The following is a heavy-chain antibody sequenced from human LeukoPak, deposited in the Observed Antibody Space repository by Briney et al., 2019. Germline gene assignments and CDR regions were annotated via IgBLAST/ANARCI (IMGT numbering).Heavy chain of an antibody. J-gene: IGHJ4*02. V-gene: IGHV3-7*03. CDR1: GFTFSSYW. Sequence: GGSLRLSCAASGFTFSSYWMSWVRQAPGKGLEWVANIKQDGSEKYYADSVKGRFTISRDNSKNTLYLQMNSLRAEDTAVYYCAKGHNPDAYCAGDCYFSYWGQGSLVTVSS. CDR2: IKQDGSEK. D-gene: IGHD2-21*02. CDR3: AKGHNPDAYCAGDCYFSY.